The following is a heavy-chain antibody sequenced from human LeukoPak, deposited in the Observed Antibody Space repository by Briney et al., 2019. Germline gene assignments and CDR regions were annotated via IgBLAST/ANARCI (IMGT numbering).Heavy chain of an antibody. CDR3: ARVTTRDYDSLTGYENWFDP. D-gene: IGHD3-9*01. CDR1: GGSISSYY. V-gene: IGHV4-59*01. Sequence: SETLSLTCTVSGGSISSYYCSWIRQPPGKGLEWNGYIYYSGSTNYNPSLKSRVTISVDTSKNQFSLKLSSVAAADTAVYYSARVTTRDYDSLTGYENWFDPWGQGTLVTVSS. CDR2: IYYSGST. J-gene: IGHJ5*02.